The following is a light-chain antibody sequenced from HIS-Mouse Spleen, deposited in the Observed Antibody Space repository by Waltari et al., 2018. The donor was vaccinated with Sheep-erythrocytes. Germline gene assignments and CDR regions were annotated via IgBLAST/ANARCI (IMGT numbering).Light chain of an antibody. CDR1: SSDVGSYNL. Sequence: QSALTQPASVSGSPGQSITISCTGTSSDVGSYNLVPWYQQHPGKAPNLMIYEGSKRPSGVSSRFSGSKSGNTASLTISGLQAGDEADYDCCSYAGSSTPWVFGGGTKLTVL. V-gene: IGLV2-23*01. CDR2: EGS. CDR3: CSYAGSSTPWV. J-gene: IGLJ3*02.